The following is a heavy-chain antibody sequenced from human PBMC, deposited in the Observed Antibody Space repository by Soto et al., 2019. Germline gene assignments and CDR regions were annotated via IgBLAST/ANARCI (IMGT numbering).Heavy chain of an antibody. D-gene: IGHD2-21*01. CDR3: AFDVHTGVVYFDN. V-gene: IGHV1-69*02. J-gene: IGHJ4*02. Sequence: QVQLVQSGAEVKKPGSSVKVSCTASGGTFSTYTISWVRQAPGQGLEWLGRIIPLYGLPNHAQKFQDRVTITADKSTDTAYLEMNSLRPEDTAVYYCAFDVHTGVVYFDNWGQGTLVTVSS. CDR1: GGTFSTYT. CDR2: IIPLYGLP.